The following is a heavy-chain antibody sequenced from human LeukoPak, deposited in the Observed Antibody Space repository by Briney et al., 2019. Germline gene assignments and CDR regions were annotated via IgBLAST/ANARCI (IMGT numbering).Heavy chain of an antibody. CDR1: GFTFNSYA. CDR3: AKISGYSGKTHDY. J-gene: IGHJ4*02. Sequence: GGSLRLSCAASGFTFNSYAMSWVRQAPGKGLEWVSLINNSGGRTYYADSVKGRFTISRDNSKNTLYVQMNSLRAEDTAVYYCAKISGYSGKTHDYWGQGTLVPVSS. V-gene: IGHV3-23*01. D-gene: IGHD5-12*01. CDR2: INNSGGRT.